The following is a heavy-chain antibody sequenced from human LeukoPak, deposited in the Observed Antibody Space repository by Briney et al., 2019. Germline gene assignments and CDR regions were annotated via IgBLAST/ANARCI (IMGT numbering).Heavy chain of an antibody. CDR1: GYTFTNCG. V-gene: IGHV1-18*01. CDR3: ARDRGVAVSGVSWD. D-gene: IGHD6-19*01. Sequence: ASVKVSCKASGYTFTNCGINWVRQAPGQGLEWMGWIRPYNGNTNYAQNLQGRVTVTTDTSTSTAYMELRSLRSDDTAVYYCARDRGVAVSGVSWDWGQGTLVTVSS. J-gene: IGHJ4*02. CDR2: IRPYNGNT.